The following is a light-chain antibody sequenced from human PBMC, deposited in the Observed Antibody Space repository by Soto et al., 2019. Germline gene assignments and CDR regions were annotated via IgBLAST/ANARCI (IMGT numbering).Light chain of an antibody. CDR1: QSVSSN. V-gene: IGKV3-15*01. CDR2: GAS. Sequence: ETVLTQSPATLSVSPGERATLSCRASQSVSSNLAWYQQKPGQAPRLLIYGASTRATGIPARFSGSGSGTAFTLTISSLQSEDFALYACQQYNDWPPYSFGHGTKLEIK. CDR3: QQYNDWPPYS. J-gene: IGKJ2*01.